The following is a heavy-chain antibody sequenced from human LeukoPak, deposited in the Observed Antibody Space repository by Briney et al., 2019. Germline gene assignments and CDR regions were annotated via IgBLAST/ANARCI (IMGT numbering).Heavy chain of an antibody. CDR2: IIPIFGTA. V-gene: IGHV1-69*13. CDR1: GGTFSSYA. D-gene: IGHD1-26*01. Sequence: ASVKVSCKASGGTFSSYAISWVRQAPGQGLEWMGGIIPIFGTANYAQKFQGRVTITADESTSTAYMELSSLRSEDTAVYYCARDYRSEYYYYYGMDVWGQGTTVTVSS. J-gene: IGHJ6*02. CDR3: ARDYRSEYYYYYGMDV.